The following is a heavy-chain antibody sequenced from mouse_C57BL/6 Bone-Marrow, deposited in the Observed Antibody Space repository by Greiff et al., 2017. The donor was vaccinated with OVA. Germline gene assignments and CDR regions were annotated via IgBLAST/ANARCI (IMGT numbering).Heavy chain of an antibody. CDR1: GYTFTSYW. J-gene: IGHJ3*01. CDR2: IYPGNSDT. V-gene: IGHV1-5*01. Sequence: VQLQQSGTVLARPGASVKMSCKTSGYTFTSYWMHWVKQRPGQGLEWIGAIYPGNSDTSYNQKFKGKANLTAVTSASTTYIELISLTNEDSAVYYSTRKKDEFDGAWFAYWGQGTLVTVSA. CDR3: TRKKDEFDGAWFAY.